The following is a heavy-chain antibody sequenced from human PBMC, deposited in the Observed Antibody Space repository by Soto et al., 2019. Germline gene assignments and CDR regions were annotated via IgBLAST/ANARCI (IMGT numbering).Heavy chain of an antibody. CDR1: GFTFSSYW. CDR3: ARGDGDYYDGNGYLGRH. V-gene: IGHV3-74*01. D-gene: IGHD3-22*01. Sequence: EVQLVESGGGLVQPGGSLRLSCAASGFTFSSYWMHWVRQAPGKGLVWVSRIKSDGSGTYYADSVKGRLTISRDNAXNTXYLAMNSLRAEDTAVYYCARGDGDYYDGNGYLGRHWGQGTLVTVSS. CDR2: IKSDGSGT. J-gene: IGHJ4*02.